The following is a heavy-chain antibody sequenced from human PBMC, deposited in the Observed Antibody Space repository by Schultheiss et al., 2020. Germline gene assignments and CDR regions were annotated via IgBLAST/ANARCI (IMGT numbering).Heavy chain of an antibody. V-gene: IGHV3-53*04. CDR2: IYSGGST. CDR3: AKDRASATVIGLGMDV. Sequence: GESLKISCAASGFTVSSNYMSWVRQAPGKGLEWVSVIYSGGSTYYADSVKGRFTISRHNSKNTLYLQMNSLRAEDTAVYYCAKDRASATVIGLGMDVWGQGNTVTVSS. CDR1: GFTVSSNY. D-gene: IGHD4-17*01. J-gene: IGHJ6*02.